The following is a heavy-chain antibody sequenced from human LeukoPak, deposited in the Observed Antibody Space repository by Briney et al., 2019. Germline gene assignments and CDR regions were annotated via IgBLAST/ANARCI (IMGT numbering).Heavy chain of an antibody. D-gene: IGHD6-6*01. J-gene: IGHJ6*03. CDR2: IRSDGSDT. CDR1: GFTFSDTW. V-gene: IGHV3-74*01. Sequence: GGSLRFSCAASGFTFSDTWMHWVRQAPGEGLVWVSRIRSDGSDTRYAESVKGRFTISRDNAKNTLYLQMNSLRAEDTAVYYCASLAARPGGYYYYMDVWGEGTTVTVSS. CDR3: ASLAARPGGYYYYMDV.